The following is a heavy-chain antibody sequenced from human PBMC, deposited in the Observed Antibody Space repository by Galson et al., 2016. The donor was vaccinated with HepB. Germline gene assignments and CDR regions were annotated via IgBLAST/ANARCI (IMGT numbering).Heavy chain of an antibody. CDR2: TSFDGNIQ. J-gene: IGHJ4*02. D-gene: IGHD2-21*01. V-gene: IGHV3-30*18. Sequence: SLRLSCAASGFRFGSFGMHWVRQAPGKGLEWVAVTSFDGNIQRYADSVKGRFTISRDNSKNTLFLQMHSLRTEDTAVYYCANNQKLEGFYYCDYWGQGTLVTVSS. CDR3: ANNQKLEGFYYCDY. CDR1: GFRFGSFG.